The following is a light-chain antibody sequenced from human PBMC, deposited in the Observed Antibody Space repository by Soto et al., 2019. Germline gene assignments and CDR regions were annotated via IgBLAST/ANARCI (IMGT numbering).Light chain of an antibody. J-gene: IGKJ4*01. CDR3: QQYGNLPLT. Sequence: EIVLTQSPGILSLSPGERATLSCRASQSVSSNYLAWHQQKPGQAPRLVIYGASSRATGIPDRFSGSGSGTDFTLTISRLEPEDFAVYYGQQYGNLPLTFGGGTKVEVK. CDR1: QSVSSNY. CDR2: GAS. V-gene: IGKV3-20*01.